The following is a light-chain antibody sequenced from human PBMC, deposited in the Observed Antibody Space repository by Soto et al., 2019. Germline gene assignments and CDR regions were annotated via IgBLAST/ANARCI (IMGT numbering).Light chain of an antibody. V-gene: IGKV3-15*01. CDR2: GAS. Sequence: IVMTQSPATLSVSPGERATLSCRASQSVVRNLAWYQQKPGQAPRLLIYGASTRATNVPARFSGSGSGTEFTLTISSLQSEDFALYYCQQYNEGWTFGQGTKVDIK. J-gene: IGKJ1*01. CDR3: QQYNEGWT. CDR1: QSVVRN.